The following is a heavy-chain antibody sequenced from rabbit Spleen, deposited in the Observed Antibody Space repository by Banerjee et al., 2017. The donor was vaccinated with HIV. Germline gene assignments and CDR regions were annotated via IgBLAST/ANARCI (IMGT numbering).Heavy chain of an antibody. J-gene: IGHJ4*01. Sequence: QEQLVESGGGLVQPGGSLKLSCKASGFDFNNYGVTWVRQAPGKGLEWIGLIEPIFGTTYYANWVNGRFTISSHNAQNTLYLQVKSLTAADTATYFCARVGGVGVYGYATLWGPGTLVTVS. CDR1: GFDFNNYG. CDR3: ARVGGVGVYGYATL. D-gene: IGHD6-1*01. CDR2: IEPIFGTT. V-gene: IGHV1S47*01.